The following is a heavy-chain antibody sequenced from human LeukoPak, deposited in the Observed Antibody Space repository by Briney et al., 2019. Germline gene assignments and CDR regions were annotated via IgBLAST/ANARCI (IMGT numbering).Heavy chain of an antibody. V-gene: IGHV4-59*08. CDR1: GGSISSYY. J-gene: IGHJ4*02. D-gene: IGHD4-23*01. CDR3: ARSLFSGNTNFDK. Sequence: PSETLSLTCTVSGGSISSYYWSWIRQPPGKGLEWIGYISYSGSTNCNPSLKSRVTISVDTSKNQFSLKLSSVTAADTAVYYCARSLFSGNTNFDKWGQGTPVTVSS. CDR2: ISYSGST.